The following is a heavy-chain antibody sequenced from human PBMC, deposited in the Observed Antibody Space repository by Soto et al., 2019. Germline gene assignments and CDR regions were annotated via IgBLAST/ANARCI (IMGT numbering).Heavy chain of an antibody. CDR1: GFNVSSTS. CDR2: IYSGAGT. D-gene: IGHD2-2*01. CDR3: AREGSGSGTSFDY. Sequence: VQLVESGGGLVQPGGSLRLSCAASGFNVSSTSMSWVRQAPGKGLEWVSVIYSGAGTHYAGSVKGRFTISRDTSKNTLYLQMSSLRGEETAVYYCAREGSGSGTSFDYWGQGTLVTVSS. V-gene: IGHV3-66*01. J-gene: IGHJ4*02.